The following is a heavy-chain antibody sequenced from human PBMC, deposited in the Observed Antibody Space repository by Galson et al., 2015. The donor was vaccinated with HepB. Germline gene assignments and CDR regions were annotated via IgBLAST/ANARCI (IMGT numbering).Heavy chain of an antibody. CDR3: ASYYGSGSYNF. V-gene: IGHV1-69*02. D-gene: IGHD3-10*01. J-gene: IGHJ2*01. CDR1: GGTFSSYT. CDR2: IIPILGIA. Sequence: QSGAEVKKPRASVKVSCKASGGTFSSYTISWVRQAPGQGLEWMGRIIPILGIANYAQKFQGRVTITADKSTSTAYMELSSLRSEDTAVYYCASYYGSGSYNFWGRGTLVTVSS.